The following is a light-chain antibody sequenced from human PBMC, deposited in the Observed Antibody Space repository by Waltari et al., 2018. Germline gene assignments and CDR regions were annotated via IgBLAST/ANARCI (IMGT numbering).Light chain of an antibody. J-gene: IGKJ1*01. CDR3: MQARQTPWT. CDR1: QSLLHSSGNTF. CDR2: LVS. Sequence: SVMTQSPLSLSVTPGEPASISGPSSQSLLHSSGNTFLDWYLQKPGQSPQLLIYLVSNRASGVPETFSGSCSGTDFTMKISRVEAEDVGFYFCMQARQTPWTFGQGTKVEIK. V-gene: IGKV2-28*01.